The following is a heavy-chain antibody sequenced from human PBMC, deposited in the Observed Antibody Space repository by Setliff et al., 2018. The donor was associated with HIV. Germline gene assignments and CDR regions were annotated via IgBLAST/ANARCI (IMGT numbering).Heavy chain of an antibody. J-gene: IGHJ3*02. D-gene: IGHD3-22*01. CDR3: ARDSSSWSGSSWTFDI. V-gene: IGHV3-21*01. Sequence: GGSLRLSCAASGFTLSSYSVNWVRQAPGKGLEWVSSIRSNGKSTSYADSVMARFTISRDNAKKSLYLQMNSLRVDDTAVYYCARDSSSWSGSSWTFDIWGQGTMVTVSS. CDR1: GFTLSSYS. CDR2: IRSNGKST.